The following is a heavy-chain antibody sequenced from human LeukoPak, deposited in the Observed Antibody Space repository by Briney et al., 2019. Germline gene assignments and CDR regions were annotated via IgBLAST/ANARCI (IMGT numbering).Heavy chain of an antibody. J-gene: IGHJ5*02. CDR2: IYYSGST. Sequence: PSEALSLTCTVSGGSISSSSYYWGWIRQPPGKGLEWIGSIYYSGSTYYNPSLKSRVTISVDTSKNQFSLKLSSVTAADTAVYYCARNVPWRGSDSGNHWGQGTLVTVSS. V-gene: IGHV4-39*07. CDR3: ARNVPWRGSDSGNH. CDR1: GGSISSSSYY. D-gene: IGHD3-10*01.